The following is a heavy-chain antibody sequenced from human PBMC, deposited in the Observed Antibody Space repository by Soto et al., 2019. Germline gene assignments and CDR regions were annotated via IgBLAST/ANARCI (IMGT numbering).Heavy chain of an antibody. D-gene: IGHD4-17*01. J-gene: IGHJ5*02. CDR2: IYWDDDK. CDR3: ATRVTTRAHDREENWFDP. Sequence: QLTLKESGPTLVKPTQTLTLTCTFSGVSLSTSGVGVGWIRQPPGKALEWLALIYWDDDKRYSPSLKSRLTINKDTSKSQVVLTMTTMDPVDTATYSCATRVTTRAHDREENWFDPWGQGTLVTVSS. V-gene: IGHV2-5*02. CDR1: GVSLSTSGVG.